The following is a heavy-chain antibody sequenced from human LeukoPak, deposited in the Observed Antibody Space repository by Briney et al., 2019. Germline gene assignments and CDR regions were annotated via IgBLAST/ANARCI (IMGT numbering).Heavy chain of an antibody. CDR2: IYYSGST. CDR1: GGSISSSSYY. Sequence: SETLSLTCTVSGGSISSSSYYWGWIRQPPGKGLEWIGYIYYSGSTNYNPSLKSRVTISVDTSKNQFSLKLSSVTAADTAVYYCARHRTGGLDYWGQGTLVTVSS. J-gene: IGHJ4*02. V-gene: IGHV4-61*05. CDR3: ARHRTGGLDY. D-gene: IGHD7-27*01.